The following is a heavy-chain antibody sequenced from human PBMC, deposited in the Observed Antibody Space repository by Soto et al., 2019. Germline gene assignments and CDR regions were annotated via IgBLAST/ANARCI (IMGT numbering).Heavy chain of an antibody. CDR1: VFTFSRYG. CDR2: IWYDGSNK. D-gene: IGHD1-1*01. Sequence: GGSLRLSCAACVFTFSRYGMPWVRQTPGKGLEWVEVIWYDGSNKYYADYVKVPFTISRDNSKNTLYLQINSLRAEDTAVYYCARDLGQKQSTTGTNYHFGYYCYGMDVWAQGTTVSVS. V-gene: IGHV3-33*08. CDR3: ARDLGQKQSTTGTNYHFGYYCYGMDV. J-gene: IGHJ6*02.